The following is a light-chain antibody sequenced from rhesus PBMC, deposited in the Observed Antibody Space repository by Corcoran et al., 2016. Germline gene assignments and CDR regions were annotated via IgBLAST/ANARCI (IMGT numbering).Light chain of an antibody. CDR2: DAS. CDR1: QGISKY. V-gene: IGKV1-25*01. J-gene: IGKJ4*01. CDR3: QRPNGYPLT. Sequence: DIQMTQSPSSLSASVGDTVTITCQASQGISKYLAWYQQKPGKAPKLLIYDASTLQSGVPSRFRGSGAGTEITLHISRLQPEDFATNYCQRPNGYPLTFDGGAKVKLK.